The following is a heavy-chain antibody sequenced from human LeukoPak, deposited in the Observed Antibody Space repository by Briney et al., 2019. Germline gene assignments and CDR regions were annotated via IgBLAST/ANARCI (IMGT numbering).Heavy chain of an antibody. J-gene: IGHJ4*02. CDR1: GFTFSSYS. CDR3: ARDLGIAAAPFDY. V-gene: IGHV3-21*01. D-gene: IGHD6-13*01. Sequence: RGSLRLSCAASGFTFSSYSMNWVRQAPGKGLEWVSSISSSSSYIYYADSVKGRFTISRDNAKNSLYLQMNSLRAEDTAVYYCARDLGIAAAPFDYWGQGTLVTVSS. CDR2: ISSSSSYI.